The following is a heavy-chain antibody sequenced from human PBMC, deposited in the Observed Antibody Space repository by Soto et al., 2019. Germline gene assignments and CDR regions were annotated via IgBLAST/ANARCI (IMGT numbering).Heavy chain of an antibody. CDR2: INSDGSST. CDR1: GFSFSSYW. V-gene: IGHV3-74*01. J-gene: IGHJ4*02. CDR3: ARAGHCSGGTCYSSYFDY. Sequence: PGGSLRLSCAASGFSFSSYWMHWVRQAPGKGLVWVSRINSDGSSTSYADSVKGRFTISRDNAKNTLFLQMNSLRAEDTAVYYCARAGHCSGGTCYSSYFDYWGQGVLVTVSS. D-gene: IGHD2-15*01.